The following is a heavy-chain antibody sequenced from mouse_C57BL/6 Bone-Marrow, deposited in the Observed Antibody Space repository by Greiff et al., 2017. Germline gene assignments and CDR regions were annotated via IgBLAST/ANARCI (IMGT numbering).Heavy chain of an antibody. J-gene: IGHJ3*01. V-gene: IGHV14-4*01. CDR1: GFNIKDDY. D-gene: IGHD2-4*01. Sequence: EVQLQQSGAELVRPGASVKLSCTASGFNIKDDYMHWVKQRPEQGLEWIGWIDPENGDTEYASKFQGKATITADTSSNTAYLQLSSLTSEYTAVYYCTTYDYAGFAYWGQGTLVTVSA. CDR2: IDPENGDT. CDR3: TTYDYAGFAY.